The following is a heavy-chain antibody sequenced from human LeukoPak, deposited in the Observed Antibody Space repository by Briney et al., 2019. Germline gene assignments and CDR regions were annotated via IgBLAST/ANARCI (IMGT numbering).Heavy chain of an antibody. J-gene: IGHJ4*02. CDR3: TRDPLRYLRVGHYDY. Sequence: KTGGSLRLSCAASGFTFSTSAVNWVRQVPGKGLEWVSSIDYDSSHIYYAASVRGRFTISRDNARDSVYLQMDSLRVEDTAVYYCTRDPLRYLRVGHYDYWGQGTLVAVSS. CDR1: GFTFSTSA. CDR2: IDYDSSHI. D-gene: IGHD3-9*01. V-gene: IGHV3-21*01.